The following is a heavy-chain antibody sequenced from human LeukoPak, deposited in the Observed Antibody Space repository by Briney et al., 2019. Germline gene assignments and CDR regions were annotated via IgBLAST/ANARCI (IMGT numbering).Heavy chain of an antibody. CDR1: GGSISSYY. J-gene: IGHJ2*01. CDR3: ARHITDSGSAFDL. D-gene: IGHD3-10*01. CDR2: VHSIGYT. V-gene: IGHV4-59*08. Sequence: SETLSLTCTVPGGSISSYYWGWIRQPPGKGLEWIAYVHSIGYTNYNPSLKSRVTISVDTSEDQFSLKLISVTAADTAVYYCARHITDSGSAFDLWGRGTLVTVSS.